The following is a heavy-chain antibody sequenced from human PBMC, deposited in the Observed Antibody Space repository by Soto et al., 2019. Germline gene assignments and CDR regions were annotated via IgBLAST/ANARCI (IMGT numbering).Heavy chain of an antibody. D-gene: IGHD3-22*01. V-gene: IGHV3-33*01. CDR1: GFIFSSYG. CDR2: IWYDGSNK. Sequence: GGSLRLSCAASGFIFSSYGMHWVRQAPGKGLEWVAVIWYDGSNKYYADSVKGRFTISRDNSKNTLYLQMNSLRAEDTAVYYCARNYDSSGYYPDYWGQGTLVTVSS. J-gene: IGHJ4*02. CDR3: ARNYDSSGYYPDY.